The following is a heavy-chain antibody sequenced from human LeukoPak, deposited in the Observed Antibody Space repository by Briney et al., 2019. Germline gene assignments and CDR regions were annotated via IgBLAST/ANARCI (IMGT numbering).Heavy chain of an antibody. CDR1: GFTVRSNY. CDR2: TYSGGST. Sequence: GGSLRLSCAASGFTVRSNYMSWVRQAPGKGLEWVSVTYSGGSTYYADSVKGRFSISRDNSKNTLYLQMDSLRAEDTAVYYCARVIDYYDNWFDPWGQGTLVTVSS. J-gene: IGHJ5*02. CDR3: ARVIDYYDNWFDP. D-gene: IGHD3-22*01. V-gene: IGHV3-53*01.